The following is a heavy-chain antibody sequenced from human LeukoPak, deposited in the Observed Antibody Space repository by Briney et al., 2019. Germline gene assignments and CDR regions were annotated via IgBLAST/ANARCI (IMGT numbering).Heavy chain of an antibody. CDR1: GGSISSSSYY. CDR2: IYYSGST. J-gene: IGHJ5*02. D-gene: IGHD3-3*01. V-gene: IGHV4-39*01. Sequence: SETLSFTCTVSGGSISSSSYYWGWIRQPPGKGLEWIGSIYYSGSTYYNPSLKSRVTISVDTSKNQFSLKLSSVTAADTAVYYCARRGYGFWIAIPHNWFDPWGQGTLVTVSS. CDR3: ARRGYGFWIAIPHNWFDP.